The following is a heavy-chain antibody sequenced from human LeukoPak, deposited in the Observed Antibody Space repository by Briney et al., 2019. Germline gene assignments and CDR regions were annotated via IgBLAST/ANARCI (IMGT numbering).Heavy chain of an antibody. CDR2: IFHTGST. CDR1: AYSISCAYY. V-gene: IGHV4-38-2*01. D-gene: IGHD3-16*01. Sequence: SEPLSLTCAVSAYSISCAYYWGWIRQPPGKGLEWIGSIFHTGSTYYNSSPKSRATISIDTSNNQFSLKVNSVTAADTAVYFCARGVMMAPFDYWGQGALVTVSS. CDR3: ARGVMMAPFDY. J-gene: IGHJ4*02.